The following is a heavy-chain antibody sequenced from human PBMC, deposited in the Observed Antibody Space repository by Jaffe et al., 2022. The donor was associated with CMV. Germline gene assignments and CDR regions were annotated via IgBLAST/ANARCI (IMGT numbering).Heavy chain of an antibody. CDR3: ARVQDAYGTLLSFDP. D-gene: IGHD4-17*01. J-gene: IGHJ5*02. CDR1: GYTFTSYY. V-gene: IGHV1-46*01. CDR2: INPSGGST. Sequence: QVQLVQSGAEVKKPGASVKVSCKASGYTFTSYYMHWVRQAPGQGLEWMGIINPSGGSTSYAQKFQGRVTMTRDTSTSTVYMELSSLRSEDTAVYYCARVQDAYGTLLSFDPWGQGTLVTVSS.